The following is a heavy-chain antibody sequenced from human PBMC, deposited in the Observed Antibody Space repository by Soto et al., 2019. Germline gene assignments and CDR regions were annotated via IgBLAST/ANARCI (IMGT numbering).Heavy chain of an antibody. D-gene: IGHD3-22*01. CDR3: ASIYDSSGYYYGNNWFDP. J-gene: IGHJ5*02. CDR2: IYDSGST. Sequence: SLTXXVSGASISSGDYYWSWIRQXXXKGLVWIGYIYDSGSTYYNPPLKSRVTISVDTSKNQFSLKLSSVTAADTAVYYCASIYDSSGYYYGNNWFDPWGQGTLVTVSS. V-gene: IGHV4-31*03. CDR1: GASISSGDYY.